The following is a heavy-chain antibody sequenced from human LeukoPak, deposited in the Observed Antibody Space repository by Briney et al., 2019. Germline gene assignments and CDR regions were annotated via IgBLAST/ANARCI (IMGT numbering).Heavy chain of an antibody. V-gene: IGHV1-8*03. CDR1: GYTFTSYD. D-gene: IGHD2-2*03. J-gene: IGHJ3*02. CDR3: ARDRLAFGYCSSTSCSDAFDI. CDR2: MNPNSGNT. Sequence: ASVKVSCKASGYTFTSYDINWVRQATGQGLEWMGWMNPNSGNTGYAQKFQGRVTITRNTSISTAYMELSSLRSEDTAVYYCARDRLAFGYCSSTSCSDAFDIWGQGTMVTVSS.